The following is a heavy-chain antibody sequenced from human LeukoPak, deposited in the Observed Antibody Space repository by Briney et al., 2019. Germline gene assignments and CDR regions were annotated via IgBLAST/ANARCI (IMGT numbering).Heavy chain of an antibody. CDR1: GFTFSTYE. CDR2: IGTGGPT. CDR3: AKGQELDDGVFDS. J-gene: IGHJ4*02. D-gene: IGHD1-1*01. V-gene: IGHV3-48*03. Sequence: GGSLRLSCAASGFTFSTYEMNWVRQAPGKGLEWVSYIGTGGPTYYADSMKGRFTISRDNSKNTLYLELNSLRVEDTATFYCAKGQELDDGVFDSWGQGTMVTVSS.